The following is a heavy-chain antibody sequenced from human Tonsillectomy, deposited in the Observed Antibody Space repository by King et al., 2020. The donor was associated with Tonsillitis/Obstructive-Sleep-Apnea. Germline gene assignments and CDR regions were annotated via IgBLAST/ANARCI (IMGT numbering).Heavy chain of an antibody. J-gene: IGHJ6*02. D-gene: IGHD6-13*01. CDR3: AREDSSNWYRKAYYYGMDV. V-gene: IGHV1-2*02. CDR2: INPNSGGT. Sequence: QLVQSGAEVKKPGASVKVSCKASGYTFTGYYMHWVRQAPGQGLEWMGWINPNSGGTNYAQKFQGRVTMTRDTSISTAYMELSRLRSADTAVYYCAREDSSNWYRKAYYYGMDVWGQGTTVTVSS. CDR1: GYTFTGYY.